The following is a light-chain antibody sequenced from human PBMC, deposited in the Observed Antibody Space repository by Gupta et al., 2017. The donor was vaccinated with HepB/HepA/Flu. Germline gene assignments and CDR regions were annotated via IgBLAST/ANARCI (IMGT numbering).Light chain of an antibody. Sequence: EIMLTQSPATLSLSPGERATLSCRASQSVGRYLSWYQKKPGQAPRIIIYETSNRATDVPARFSGSGSGTDFTLTISSLEPEDLAVYYCQQRPNWPITFGQGTRLEIK. V-gene: IGKV3-11*01. J-gene: IGKJ5*01. CDR3: QQRPNWPIT. CDR2: ETS. CDR1: QSVGRY.